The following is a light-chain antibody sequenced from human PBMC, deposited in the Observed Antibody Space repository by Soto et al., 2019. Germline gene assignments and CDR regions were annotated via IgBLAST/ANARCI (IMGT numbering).Light chain of an antibody. CDR2: EIN. CDR1: SSDIGGYNF. V-gene: IGLV2-14*01. CDR3: WSYTSSNTNV. Sequence: QPVLTQPASVSGSPGQSITISCTGTSSDIGGYNFVSWYQHLPGKAPKLMIFEINKRPSGVSNRFSGSKSGNTASLTISGLQAEDEADYYCWSYTSSNTNVFGTGTKLTVL. J-gene: IGLJ1*01.